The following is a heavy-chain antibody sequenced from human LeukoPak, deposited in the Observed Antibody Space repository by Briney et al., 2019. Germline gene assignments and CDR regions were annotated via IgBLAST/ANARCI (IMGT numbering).Heavy chain of an antibody. J-gene: IGHJ4*02. Sequence: PRGSLSLSCAASGFTFSSYAMSWVRQAPGKGLEWVSAISGSGGSTYYADSVKGRFTISRDNSKNTLYLQMNSLRAEDTAVYYCAKDPKWELYYFDYWGQGTLVTVSS. CDR2: ISGSGGST. V-gene: IGHV3-23*01. CDR1: GFTFSSYA. D-gene: IGHD1-26*01. CDR3: AKDPKWELYYFDY.